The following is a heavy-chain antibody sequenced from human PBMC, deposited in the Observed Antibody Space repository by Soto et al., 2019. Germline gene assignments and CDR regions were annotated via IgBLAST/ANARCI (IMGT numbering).Heavy chain of an antibody. Sequence: SGPTLVNPTQTLTLTCTFSGFSLSTTGVGVGWIRQPPGKAPESLALIYWDDDKRYNPSLKSRLTIAKDTSRNQVVLTMTNMDPLDTATYFCAHRRGPYSNWNDGDFDYWGQGTLVTVSS. CDR3: AHRRGPYSNWNDGDFDY. J-gene: IGHJ4*01. D-gene: IGHD1-1*01. V-gene: IGHV2-5*02. CDR2: IYWDDDK. CDR1: GFSLSTTGVG.